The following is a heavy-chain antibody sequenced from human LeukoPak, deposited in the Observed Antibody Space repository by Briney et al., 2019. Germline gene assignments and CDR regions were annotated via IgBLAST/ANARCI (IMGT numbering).Heavy chain of an antibody. V-gene: IGHV1-46*01. Sequence: ASVKVSCKASGYTFTSYYMHWVRQAPGQGLEWMGIINPSGGSTSYAQKFQGRVTITADESTSTAYMELSSLRSEDTAVYYCARVGYSSSWAFDYWGQGTLVTVSS. CDR3: ARVGYSSSWAFDY. D-gene: IGHD6-13*01. CDR2: INPSGGST. CDR1: GYTFTSYY. J-gene: IGHJ4*02.